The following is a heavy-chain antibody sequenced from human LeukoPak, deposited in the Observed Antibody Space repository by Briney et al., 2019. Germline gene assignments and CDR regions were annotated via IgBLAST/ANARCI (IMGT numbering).Heavy chain of an antibody. CDR3: AREIILARGAIDI. V-gene: IGHV4-34*01. D-gene: IGHD2-8*02. J-gene: IGHJ3*02. Sequence: SETLSLTCAVYGGSLSGYYWSWFRQPPGKGLEWIGEVNHRGSTNYNPSLKSRVTISVDTSKNQFSLKLSSVTAADTAVYYCAREIILARGAIDIWGQGTMVTVSS. CDR2: VNHRGST. CDR1: GGSLSGYY.